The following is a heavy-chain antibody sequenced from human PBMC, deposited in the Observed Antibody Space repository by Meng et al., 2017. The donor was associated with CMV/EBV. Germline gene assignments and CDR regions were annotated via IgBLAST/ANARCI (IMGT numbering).Heavy chain of an antibody. CDR1: GFTFSAYA. V-gene: IGHV3-23*01. Sequence: SGFTFSAYAMSWVRQAPGKGLEWVSSISGTGGNTYYADSAKGRFTISRDDSHNTLFLHMNSLRAEDTAVYYCAKADYYDGSGYYFDYWGQGTLVTVSS. J-gene: IGHJ4*02. CDR3: AKADYYDGSGYYFDY. CDR2: ISGTGGNT. D-gene: IGHD3-22*01.